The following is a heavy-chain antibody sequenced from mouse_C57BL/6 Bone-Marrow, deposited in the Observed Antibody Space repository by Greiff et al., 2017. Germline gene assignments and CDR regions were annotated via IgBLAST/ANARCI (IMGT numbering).Heavy chain of an antibody. D-gene: IGHD1-2*01. V-gene: IGHV1-72*01. J-gene: IGHJ3*01. CDR2: IDPNSGGT. CDR3: ARSGPYDQRPAY. Sequence: QVQLQQPGAELVKPGASVKLSCKASGYTFTSYWMHWVKQRPGRGLEWIGSIDPNSGGTKYNEKFKSKATLTVDKPSSTAYMQLSSLTSEDSAVYYCARSGPYDQRPAYWGQGTLVTVSA. CDR1: GYTFTSYW.